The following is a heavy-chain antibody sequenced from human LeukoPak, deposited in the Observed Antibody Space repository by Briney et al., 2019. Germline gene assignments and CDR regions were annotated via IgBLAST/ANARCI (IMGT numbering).Heavy chain of an antibody. Sequence: PGGSLRLSCAASGFTFSNYDIHWVRQAPGKGLEWVSGISWNSGSIGYADSVKGRFTISRDNAKNSLYLQMNSLRAEDTALYYCARGDYDKYGMDVWGQGTTVTVSS. CDR3: ARGDYDKYGMDV. V-gene: IGHV3-9*01. CDR1: GFTFSNYD. CDR2: ISWNSGSI. J-gene: IGHJ6*02.